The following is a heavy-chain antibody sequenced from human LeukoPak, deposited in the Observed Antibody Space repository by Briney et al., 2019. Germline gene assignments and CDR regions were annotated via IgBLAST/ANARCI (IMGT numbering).Heavy chain of an antibody. CDR2: FDPEDGET. J-gene: IGHJ4*02. CDR3: ATELGGYSYGLPVDY. V-gene: IGHV1-24*01. Sequence: PSVKVSCKVSGYTLTELSMHWVRQAPGKGLEWMGGFDPEDGETIYAQKFQGRVTMTEDTSTDTAYMELSSLRSEDTAVYYCATELGGYSYGLPVDYWGQGTLVTVSS. D-gene: IGHD5-18*01. CDR1: GYTLTELS.